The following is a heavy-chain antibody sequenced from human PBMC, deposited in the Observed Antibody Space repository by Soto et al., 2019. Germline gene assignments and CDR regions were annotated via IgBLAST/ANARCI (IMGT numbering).Heavy chain of an antibody. CDR1: GFTFSSCS. Sequence: EVQLVESGGGLVKPGESLKLSCEASGFTFSSCSMTWVRQAPGRGLEWVSSITGSGTYIYYAESLKGRFTISRDNAKHSLYLQMNGLRVEDTAVYYCARDSSVWLSTYRLDYWGQGTLVTVSS. CDR3: ARDSSVWLSTYRLDY. D-gene: IGHD3-22*01. J-gene: IGHJ4*02. V-gene: IGHV3-21*01. CDR2: ITGSGTYI.